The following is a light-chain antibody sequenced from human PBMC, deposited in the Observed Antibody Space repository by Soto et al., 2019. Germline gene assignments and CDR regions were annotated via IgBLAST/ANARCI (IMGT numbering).Light chain of an antibody. J-gene: IGKJ1*01. CDR1: QSLLHRNGYNS. Sequence: DIVMTQSPLSQPVSPGEPASISCRSSQSLLHRNGYNSLDWYLQKPGQSPQLLIYLVSNRASGVPERFRGSESGTDFILKNSRVEAEDVGVYYCMQALQIPWTFGQGTKVEIK. CDR3: MQALQIPWT. V-gene: IGKV2-28*01. CDR2: LVS.